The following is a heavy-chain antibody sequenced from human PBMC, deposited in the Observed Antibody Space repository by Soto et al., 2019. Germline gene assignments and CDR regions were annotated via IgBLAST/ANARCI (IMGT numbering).Heavy chain of an antibody. J-gene: IGHJ5*02. D-gene: IGHD4-17*01. Sequence: SETLSLTCTVSGVSVSSDSYYWSWIRQPPGKGLEWIATIYDTGLTFYNPSLRSRVTISADTTKNQFALNLNSVTAADTAVYYCAKRAYRDPFDPWGQGTLVTVSS. V-gene: IGHV4-39*01. CDR1: GVSVSSDSYY. CDR2: IYDTGLT. CDR3: AKRAYRDPFDP.